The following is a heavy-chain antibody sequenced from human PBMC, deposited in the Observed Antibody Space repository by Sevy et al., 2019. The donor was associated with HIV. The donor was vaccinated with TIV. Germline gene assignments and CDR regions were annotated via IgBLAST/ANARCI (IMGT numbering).Heavy chain of an antibody. CDR1: GYTFTSYG. D-gene: IGHD1-26*01. CDR2: ITAYNDNR. J-gene: IGHJ4*02. CDR3: ARDRGYSGNQHFDH. Sequence: ASVKVSCKASGYTFTSYGINWVRQAPGQGPEWMGWITAYNDNRNYAQKFQDRVTMTTDTSTSTAYMELRSVRSDDTAVYYCARDRGYSGNQHFDHWGQGTLVTVSS. V-gene: IGHV1-18*01.